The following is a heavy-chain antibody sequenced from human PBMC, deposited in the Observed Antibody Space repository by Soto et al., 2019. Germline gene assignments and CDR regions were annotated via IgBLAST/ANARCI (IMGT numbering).Heavy chain of an antibody. V-gene: IGHV3-23*01. CDR1: AFTFSNYA. CDR2: ISSSGDST. D-gene: IGHD3-22*01. CDR3: AKDRRYDRSEGVDF. Sequence: EVQLLESGGGLVQPGGSLRLSCAASAFTFSNYAMTWVRQAPGRGLEWVSTISSSGDSTYYAHSVKGRFTISRDNYKNTLSLQMNSLRGEDTAKYYCAKDRRYDRSEGVDFLGQGNLVTVSS. J-gene: IGHJ4*02.